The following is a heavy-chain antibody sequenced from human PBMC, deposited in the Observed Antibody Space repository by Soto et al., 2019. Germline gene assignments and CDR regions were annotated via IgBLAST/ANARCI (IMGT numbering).Heavy chain of an antibody. CDR1: GFTFSNYW. CDR3: ERDDIGLGFAY. D-gene: IGHD1-26*01. V-gene: IGHV3-74*01. CDR2: INSDGSTT. J-gene: IGHJ4*02. Sequence: PGGSLRLSCAASGFTFSNYWMHWVRQAPGRGLVWVSHINSDGSTTTYADSVEGRFTISRDNAKNTLYLQMNSLRAEDTAVYKWERDDIGLGFAYGGLETLVPVS.